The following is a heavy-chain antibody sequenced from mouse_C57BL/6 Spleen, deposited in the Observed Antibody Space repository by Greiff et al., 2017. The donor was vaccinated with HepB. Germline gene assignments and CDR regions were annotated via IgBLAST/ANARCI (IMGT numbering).Heavy chain of an antibody. V-gene: IGHV1-59*01. J-gene: IGHJ3*01. D-gene: IGHD1-1*01. Sequence: QVQLQQPGAELVRPGTSVKLSCKASGYTFTSYWMHWVKQRPGQGLEWIGVIDPSDSYTNYNQKFKGKATLTVDTSSSTAYMQLSSLTSEDSAVYYCARYYGSVPWFAYWGQGTLVTVSA. CDR1: GYTFTSYW. CDR2: IDPSDSYT. CDR3: ARYYGSVPWFAY.